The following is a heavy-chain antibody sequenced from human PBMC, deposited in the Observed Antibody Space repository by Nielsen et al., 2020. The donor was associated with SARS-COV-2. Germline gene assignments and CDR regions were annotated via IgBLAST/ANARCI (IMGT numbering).Heavy chain of an antibody. V-gene: IGHV1-46*01. Sequence: ASVKVSCKASGYTFTDYYIHWVRQAPGQGLEWMGVVNPHGSSTNYAPKFQGRVAMTRDTSTSTVSMEMSSLRFEDTAVYYCARGQAYGSGTYHNPMWFDPWGQGTLVTVSS. D-gene: IGHD3-10*01. CDR1: GYTFTDYY. CDR2: VNPHGSST. CDR3: ARGQAYGSGTYHNPMWFDP. J-gene: IGHJ5*02.